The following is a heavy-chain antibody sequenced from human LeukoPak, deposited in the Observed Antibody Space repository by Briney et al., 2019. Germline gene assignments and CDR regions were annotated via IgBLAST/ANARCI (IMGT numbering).Heavy chain of an antibody. CDR2: IKSNTDGGTT. J-gene: IGHJ4*02. Sequence: PGGSLRLSCAASGFTFSNAWMSWVRQAPGKGLEWVGRIKSNTDGGTTDYAAPVKGRFTISRDDSKNTLYLQMNSLRAEDTAVYYCARPRYRAVTTAFDYWSQGTLVTVSS. CDR1: GFTFSNAW. CDR3: ARPRYRAVTTAFDY. D-gene: IGHD4-17*01. V-gene: IGHV3-15*01.